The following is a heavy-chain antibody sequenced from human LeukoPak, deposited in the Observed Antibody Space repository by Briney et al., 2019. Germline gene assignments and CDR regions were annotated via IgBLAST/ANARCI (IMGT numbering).Heavy chain of an antibody. CDR2: ISGSGGTT. J-gene: IGHJ4*02. CDR3: ADKGAANYFDY. Sequence: GGSLRLSCPASGFTLRDYGMSWVRQAPGKGLEWVSFISGSGGTTYYAESVRGRFTISRDNSKNTLYLQMNSLRAEDTAVYYCADKGAANYFDYWGQGTLVTVSS. CDR1: GFTLRDYG. D-gene: IGHD1-26*01. V-gene: IGHV3-23*01.